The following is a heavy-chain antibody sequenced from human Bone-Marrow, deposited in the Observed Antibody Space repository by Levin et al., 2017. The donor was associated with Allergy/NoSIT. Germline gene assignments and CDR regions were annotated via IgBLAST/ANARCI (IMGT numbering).Heavy chain of an antibody. CDR2: ISGSGGST. J-gene: IGHJ5*02. V-gene: IGHV3-23*01. CDR3: AKDWSDFWSGYLQGWFDP. CDR1: GFTFSSYA. Sequence: LSLTCAASGFTFSSYAMSWVRQAPGKGLEWVSAISGSGGSTYYADSVKGRFTISRDNSKNTLYLQMNSLRAEDTAVYYCAKDWSDFWSGYLQGWFDPWGQGTLVTVSS. D-gene: IGHD3-3*01.